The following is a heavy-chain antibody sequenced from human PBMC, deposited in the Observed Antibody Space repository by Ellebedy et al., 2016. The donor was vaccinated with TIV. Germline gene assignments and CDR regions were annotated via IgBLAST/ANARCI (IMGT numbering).Heavy chain of an antibody. J-gene: IGHJ4*02. CDR1: GGSISSYY. V-gene: IGHV4-59*08. Sequence: MPSETLSLTCTVSGGSISSYYWSWIRRPPGKGLEWIGYIYYSGSTNYNPSLKSRVTISVDMSKNQFSLRLSSVTAADTAVYYCAGDYGAYFDYWGQGTLVTVSS. D-gene: IGHD4-17*01. CDR3: AGDYGAYFDY. CDR2: IYYSGST.